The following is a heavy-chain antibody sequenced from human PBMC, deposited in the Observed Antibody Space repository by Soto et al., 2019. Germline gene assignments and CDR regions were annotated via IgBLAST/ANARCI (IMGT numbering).Heavy chain of an antibody. CDR2: IYYSGST. Sequence: SETLSLTCTVSGGSISSYYWSWIRQPPGKGLEWIGYIYYSGSTNYNPSLKSRVTISVDTSKNQFSLKLSSVTAADTAVYYCARQTLDYGDYVHSEYFQHWGQGTLVTVSS. CDR3: ARQTLDYGDYVHSEYFQH. V-gene: IGHV4-59*08. CDR1: GGSISSYY. D-gene: IGHD4-17*01. J-gene: IGHJ1*01.